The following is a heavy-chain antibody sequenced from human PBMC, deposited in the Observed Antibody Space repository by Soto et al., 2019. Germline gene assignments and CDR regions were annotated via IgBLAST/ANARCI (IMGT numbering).Heavy chain of an antibody. CDR3: ARGPL. Sequence: EVQMVASGGGVVQPGGSLRLSCAASGFTFSDQWMSWVRQAPGKGLEWVANINPDGSAKSQVDSVECRFTISRDNAKNSLDLRMNTLRVEDTAVYYCARGPLWGQGTLVTVSS. V-gene: IGHV3-7*01. CDR2: INPDGSAK. CDR1: GFTFSDQW. J-gene: IGHJ4*02.